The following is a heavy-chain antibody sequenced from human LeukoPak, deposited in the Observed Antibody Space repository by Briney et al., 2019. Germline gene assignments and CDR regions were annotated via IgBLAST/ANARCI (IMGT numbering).Heavy chain of an antibody. CDR3: ARRSGVLDSRDSRYYFDH. CDR1: GGSISSHD. J-gene: IGHJ4*02. CDR2: IYYSGST. Sequence: SETLSLTCIVSGGSISSHDWSWIRQTPGKGLEYIGYIYYSGSTDYNPSLKSRVTISLDTSKNQFSLHLSSVTAADTAVYYCARRSGVLDSRDSRYYFDHWGQGTLVTVSS. V-gene: IGHV4-59*11. D-gene: IGHD3-22*01.